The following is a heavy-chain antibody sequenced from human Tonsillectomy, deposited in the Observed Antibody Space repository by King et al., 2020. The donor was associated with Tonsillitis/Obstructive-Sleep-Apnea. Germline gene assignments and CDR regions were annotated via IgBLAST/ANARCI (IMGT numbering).Heavy chain of an antibody. V-gene: IGHV3-21*04. D-gene: IGHD2-2*01. Sequence: VQLVESGGGLVKPGGSLRLSCAASGFTFSTYTMDWVRQAPGKGLEWVSSITSSGSYIYYADSVKGRFTISRDNAKNTLYLQMNSLRVEDTAEYYCAKVSRDGCIVEVPTAKEYYYYYYDLDVWGQGTTVTVSS. CDR1: GFTFSTYT. J-gene: IGHJ6*02. CDR2: ITSSGSYI. CDR3: AKVSRDGCIVEVPTAKEYYYYYYDLDV.